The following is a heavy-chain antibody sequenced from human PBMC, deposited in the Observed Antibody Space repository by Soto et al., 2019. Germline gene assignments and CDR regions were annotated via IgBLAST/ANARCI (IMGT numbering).Heavy chain of an antibody. CDR1: GGSISSSASY. J-gene: IGHJ5*02. CDR2: ISYSGTT. CDR3: EKGGASSQRFAP. D-gene: IGHD2-15*01. Sequence: QVQLQESGPGLVKPSQTLSLTCSVSGGSISSSASYWSWIRQHPGKGPEWIAFISYSGTTSYNPSLRSRVTISADTSKSQISLNLSYVTAADTAVYYCEKGGASSQRFAPWGQGTLVTVSS. V-gene: IGHV4-31*03.